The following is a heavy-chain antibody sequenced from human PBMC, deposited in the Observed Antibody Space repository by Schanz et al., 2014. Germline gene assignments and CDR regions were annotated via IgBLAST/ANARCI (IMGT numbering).Heavy chain of an antibody. CDR3: ARDRGHFEQLALEWYYGMDV. CDR2: MNPNSGNT. D-gene: IGHD3-3*01. CDR1: GYNITSND. J-gene: IGHJ6*02. V-gene: IGHV1-8*01. Sequence: QVHLVQSGAEVKKPGASVKVSCKASGYNITSNDVTWVRQATGQGLEWMGWMNPNSGNTGYAQKFQGRVTMTRNSSISTAYMELSSLRSEDTAVYYCARDRGHFEQLALEWYYGMDVWGQGTTVTVSS.